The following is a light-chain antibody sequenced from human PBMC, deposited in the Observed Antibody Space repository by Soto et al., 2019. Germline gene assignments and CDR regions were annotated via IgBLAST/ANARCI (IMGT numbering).Light chain of an antibody. V-gene: IGKV1-6*01. CDR3: QQLFDSPIT. Sequence: AIQLTQSPSSLSASVVDRVTITCRASQAIRTALGWYPQKPGKAPKLLIYAASTLQGGVPPRFSGSGSGTDSTLTISSLQPEDFATYYCQQLFDSPITFGQGTRLEIK. J-gene: IGKJ5*01. CDR2: AAS. CDR1: QAIRTA.